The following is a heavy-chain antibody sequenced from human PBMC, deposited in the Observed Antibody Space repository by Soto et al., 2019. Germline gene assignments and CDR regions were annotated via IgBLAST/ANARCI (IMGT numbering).Heavy chain of an antibody. CDR1: GFTFSSYG. D-gene: IGHD2-2*01. Sequence: GGSLRLSCAASGFTFSSYGMHWVRQAPGKGLEWVAVIWYDGSNKYYADSVKGRFTISRDNSKNTLYLQMNSLRAEDTALYYCASGLPGARGAFDIWGPGTMVT. CDR2: IWYDGSNK. J-gene: IGHJ3*02. V-gene: IGHV3-33*01. CDR3: ASGLPGARGAFDI.